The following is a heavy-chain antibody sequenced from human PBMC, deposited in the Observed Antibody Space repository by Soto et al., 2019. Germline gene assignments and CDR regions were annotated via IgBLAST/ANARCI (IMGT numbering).Heavy chain of an antibody. D-gene: IGHD5-18*01. J-gene: IGHJ4*02. CDR1: GGSISSGDYY. CDR3: ARDLGYGYSYGLIDY. Sequence: SETLSLTCTVSGGSISSGDYYWSWIRQPPGKGLEWIGYIYYSGSTYYNPSLKSRVTISVDTSKNQFSLKLSSVTAADTAVYYCARDLGYGYSYGLIDYWGQGTLVTVSS. V-gene: IGHV4-30-4*01. CDR2: IYYSGST.